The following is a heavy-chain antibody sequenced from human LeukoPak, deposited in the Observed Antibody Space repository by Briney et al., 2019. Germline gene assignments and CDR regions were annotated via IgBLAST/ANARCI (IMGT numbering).Heavy chain of an antibody. CDR2: IYYSGST. Sequence: TSETLSLTCTVSGGSISSYYWSWIRQPPGKGLEWIGYIYYSGSTYYNPSLKSRVTISVDRSKNQFSLKLSSVTAADTAVYYCARAPYYYDSSGYSTYNWFDPWGQGTLVTVSS. D-gene: IGHD3-22*01. CDR3: ARAPYYYDSSGYSTYNWFDP. V-gene: IGHV4-59*12. CDR1: GGSISSYY. J-gene: IGHJ5*02.